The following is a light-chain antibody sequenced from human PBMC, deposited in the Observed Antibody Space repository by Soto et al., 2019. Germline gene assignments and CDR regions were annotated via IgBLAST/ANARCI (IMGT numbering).Light chain of an antibody. CDR3: MQATHLPWT. CDR1: QSLVYSDGDSY. Sequence: DVVMTQSPLSLPVALGQPAAISCRSSQSLVYSDGDSYLHWFQQRPGQSPRRLIYKASDRDPGVPDRFSGSGSGTDFTLKISRVEAEDVGVYYCMQATHLPWTFGQGTNVEIQ. V-gene: IGKV2-30*01. J-gene: IGKJ1*01. CDR2: KAS.